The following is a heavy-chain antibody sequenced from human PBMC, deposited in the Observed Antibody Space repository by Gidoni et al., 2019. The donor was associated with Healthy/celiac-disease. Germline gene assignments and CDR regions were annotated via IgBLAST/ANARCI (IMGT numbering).Heavy chain of an antibody. CDR3: ARDSAGSSGWGSDP. CDR2: ISSSSSYI. D-gene: IGHD6-19*01. V-gene: IGHV3-21*01. Sequence: LEWVSSISSSSSYIYYADSVKGRFTISRDNAKNSLYLKMNSLRAEDTAVYYCARDSAGSSGWGSDPWGQGTLVTVSS. J-gene: IGHJ5*02.